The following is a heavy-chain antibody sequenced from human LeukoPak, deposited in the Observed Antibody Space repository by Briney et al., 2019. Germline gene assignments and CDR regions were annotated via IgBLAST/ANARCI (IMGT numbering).Heavy chain of an antibody. CDR2: ISSSSSYI. Sequence: GGSLRLSCAASGFTFRSYSMNWVRQAPGKGREWVSSISSSSSYIYYADSVKGRFTISRDNAKNSLYLQMNSLRAEDTAVYYCARVCIAVAGPCFDYWGQGTLVTVSS. CDR3: ARVCIAVAGPCFDY. J-gene: IGHJ4*02. CDR1: GFTFRSYS. V-gene: IGHV3-21*01. D-gene: IGHD6-19*01.